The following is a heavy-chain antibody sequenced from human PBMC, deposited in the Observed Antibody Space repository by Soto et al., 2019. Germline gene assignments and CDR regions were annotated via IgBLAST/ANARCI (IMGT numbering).Heavy chain of an antibody. CDR3: ARLXCCCGSCYPFTFYS. CDR1: GGTFSSYA. Sequence: ASVKVSCKASGGTFSSYAISWVRQAPGQGREWMGGIIPIFGTANYAQKFQGRVTITADESTSTAYMELRSLRSDDTAVYYCARLXCCCGSCYPFTFYSWGRGTLVTVSS. D-gene: IGHD2-15*01. CDR2: IIPIFGTA. J-gene: IGHJ5*02. V-gene: IGHV1-69*13.